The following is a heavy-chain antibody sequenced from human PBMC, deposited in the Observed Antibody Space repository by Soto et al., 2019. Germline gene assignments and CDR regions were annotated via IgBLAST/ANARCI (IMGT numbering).Heavy chain of an antibody. CDR3: ATVWGDRESLYYFDH. J-gene: IGHJ4*02. V-gene: IGHV1-69*02. CDR1: GGPFTSYT. D-gene: IGHD3-16*01. CDR2: IIPILGIP. Sequence: QVQLVQSGAEVKKPGSSVKVSCKASGGPFTSYTITWVRQAPGHGLEWVGRIIPILGIPNYAQKFQGRVTMTADKAPGAADMELSSLPSEDTAVYYCATVWGDRESLYYFDHWGQGTLVSVSS.